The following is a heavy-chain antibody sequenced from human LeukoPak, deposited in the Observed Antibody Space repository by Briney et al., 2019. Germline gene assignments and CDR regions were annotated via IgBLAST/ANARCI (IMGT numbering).Heavy chain of an antibody. V-gene: IGHV3-48*03. CDR3: ARDKRITMVRGVITTNWFDP. CDR2: ISSSGSTI. D-gene: IGHD3-10*01. CDR1: GFTFCSYA. J-gene: IGHJ5*02. Sequence: GGSLRLSCAASGFTFCSYAMSWVRQAPGKGLEWVSYISSSGSTIYYADSVKGRFTISRDNAKNSLYLQMNSLRAEDTAVYYCARDKRITMVRGVITTNWFDPWGQGTLVTVSS.